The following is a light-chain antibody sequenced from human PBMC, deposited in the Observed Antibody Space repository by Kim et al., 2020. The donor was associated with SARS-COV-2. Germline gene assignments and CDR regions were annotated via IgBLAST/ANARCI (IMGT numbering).Light chain of an antibody. V-gene: IGLV3-1*01. CDR2: QDS. CDR3: QAWDRTTVV. J-gene: IGLJ2*01. CDR1: KLGDKY. Sequence: LPPGQTASITCSGDKLGDKYACWYQQKPGQSPVLVIYQDSKRPSGIPERFSGSNSGNTATLTISGSQAMDEADYYCQAWDRTTVVFGGGTQLTVL.